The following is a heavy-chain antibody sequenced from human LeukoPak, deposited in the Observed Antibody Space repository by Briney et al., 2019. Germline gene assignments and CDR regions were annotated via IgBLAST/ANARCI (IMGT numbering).Heavy chain of an antibody. CDR1: GGSISSYY. J-gene: IGHJ4*02. CDR3: AGLKRDSGGYLFDY. Sequence: KASETLSLTCTVSGGSISSYYWSWIRQPPGKGLEWIGYIYYSGSTNYNPSLKSRVTISVDTSKNQFSLKLSSVTAADTAVYYCAGLKRDSGGYLFDYWGQGTLVTVSS. V-gene: IGHV4-59*01. CDR2: IYYSGST. D-gene: IGHD3-22*01.